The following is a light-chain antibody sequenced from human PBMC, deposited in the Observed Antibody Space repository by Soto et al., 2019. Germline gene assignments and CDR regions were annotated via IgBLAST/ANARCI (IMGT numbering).Light chain of an antibody. Sequence: QSALTQPPSASGTPGQRVTISCSGSSSNIGSNYVYWYQQLPGTAPKLLIYRNNQRPSGVPDRFSGSKSGTSASLAISGLRSEDEADYYCAAWDDSLSGSWVFGGGTQPTVL. CDR2: RNN. J-gene: IGLJ3*02. V-gene: IGLV1-47*01. CDR1: SSNIGSNY. CDR3: AAWDDSLSGSWV.